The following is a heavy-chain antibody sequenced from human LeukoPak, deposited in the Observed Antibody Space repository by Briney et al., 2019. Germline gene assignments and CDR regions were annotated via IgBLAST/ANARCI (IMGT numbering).Heavy chain of an antibody. D-gene: IGHD5-12*01. CDR2: ISYDGSNK. CDR1: GFTFSSYG. V-gene: IGHV3-30*18. J-gene: IGHJ3*02. CDR3: AKILGGQWLTDFDI. Sequence: PGRSLRLSCAASGFTFSSYGMHWVRQAPGKGLEWVAVISYDGSNKYYADSAKGRFTISRDNSKNTLYLQMNSLRAEDTAVYYCAKILGGQWLTDFDIWGQGTMVTVSS.